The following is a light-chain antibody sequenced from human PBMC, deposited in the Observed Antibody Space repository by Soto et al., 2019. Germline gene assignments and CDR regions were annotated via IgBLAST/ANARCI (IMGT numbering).Light chain of an antibody. CDR1: QNIYNNY. CDR2: GAS. Sequence: EIVLTQSPGTLSLSPGEGATLYCRASQNIYNNYLAWYQQKPGQTPRLLISGASSRATGIPDRFSGSGSGTDFTLTISRLESEDFAVYYCQRYGSSPPHTFGQGTKLEIK. J-gene: IGKJ2*01. V-gene: IGKV3-20*01. CDR3: QRYGSSPPHT.